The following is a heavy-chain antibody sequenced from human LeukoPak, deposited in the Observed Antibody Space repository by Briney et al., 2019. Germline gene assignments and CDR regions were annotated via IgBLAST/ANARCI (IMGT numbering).Heavy chain of an antibody. CDR3: ARERRYYDFWSDPDY. V-gene: IGHV3-33*08. Sequence: GGSLRLSCAASEFTFSSYVMAWVRQAPGKGLEWVAVIWYDGSNKYHADSVKGRFTISRDNSKNTLYLQMNSLRAEDTAVYYCARERRYYDFWSDPDYWGQGTLVTVSS. CDR2: IWYDGSNK. D-gene: IGHD3-3*01. J-gene: IGHJ4*02. CDR1: EFTFSSYV.